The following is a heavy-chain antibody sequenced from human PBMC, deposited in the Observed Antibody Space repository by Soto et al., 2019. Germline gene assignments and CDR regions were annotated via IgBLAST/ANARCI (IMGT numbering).Heavy chain of an antibody. CDR3: AKVSGYGDYVYYYMDV. CDR2: NSGRGGSP. J-gene: IGHJ6*03. Sequence: PVGSLRLSCSASGFPFSCYAMRLVRQAPGKGLEWVSANSGRGGSPYYADLGKGPFTILRDHSKNTLYLQMNSLRAEDTAVYYCAKVSGYGDYVYYYMDVWGKGTTVTVSS. CDR1: GFPFSCYA. D-gene: IGHD4-17*01. V-gene: IGHV3-23*01.